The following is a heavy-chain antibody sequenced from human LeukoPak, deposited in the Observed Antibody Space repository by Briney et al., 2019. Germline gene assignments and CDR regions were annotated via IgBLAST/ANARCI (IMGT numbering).Heavy chain of an antibody. CDR2: ISSTGSTI. J-gene: IGHJ5*02. CDR3: ARDRGITTNWFDP. Sequence: GGSLRLSCAASGFTFSSYEMSWVRQAPGEGLEWVSYISSTGSTIYYADSVKGRFTISRDNAKNSLYLQMKSLGAEETAIYYCARDRGITTNWFDPWGQGTLVTVSS. D-gene: IGHD3-10*01. CDR1: GFTFSSYE. V-gene: IGHV3-48*03.